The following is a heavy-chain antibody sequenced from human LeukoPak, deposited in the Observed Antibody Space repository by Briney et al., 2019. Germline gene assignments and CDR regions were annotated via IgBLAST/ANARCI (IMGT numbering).Heavy chain of an antibody. CDR1: GFTFSSYW. J-gene: IGHJ4*02. Sequence: GGSLRLSCAASGFTFSSYWMSWVRQAPGKGLEWVANIKEDGSEKSYVDSLKGRFTISRDNAKYSLYLQMNSLRAEDTAVYYCVRDDAAVGTKSDYWGQGTLVTVSS. CDR2: IKEDGSEK. V-gene: IGHV3-7*01. CDR3: VRDDAAVGTKSDY. D-gene: IGHD6-13*01.